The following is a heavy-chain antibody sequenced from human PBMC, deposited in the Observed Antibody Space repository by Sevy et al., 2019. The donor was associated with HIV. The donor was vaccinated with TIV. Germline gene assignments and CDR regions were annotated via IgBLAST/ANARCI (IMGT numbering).Heavy chain of an antibody. Sequence: SETLSLTCAVYGGSFSGYYWSWIRQPPGKGLEWIGEINHSGSTNYNPSLKSRVTISVDTSKNQFSLKLSSVTAADTDVYYCARDRLRAVAGKLDPWGQGTLVTVSS. D-gene: IGHD6-19*01. V-gene: IGHV4-34*01. CDR1: GGSFSGYY. J-gene: IGHJ5*02. CDR2: INHSGST. CDR3: ARDRLRAVAGKLDP.